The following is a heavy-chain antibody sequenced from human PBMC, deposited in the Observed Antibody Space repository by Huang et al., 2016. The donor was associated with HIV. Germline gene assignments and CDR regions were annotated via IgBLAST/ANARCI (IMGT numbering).Heavy chain of an antibody. V-gene: IGHV3-53*02. Sequence: EVQLVETGGGLIQPGGSLKLSCAASGFTASANYMSWVRQAPGKGLGCVSIVYSDGNTFYADSVKGRFIISRDNSKNTMYLQMTSLRAEDTAVYYCAKIGGSDYYYYYYMDVWGKGATVTVSS. CDR2: VYSDGNT. D-gene: IGHD3-16*01. CDR1: GFTASANY. J-gene: IGHJ6*03. CDR3: AKIGGSDYYYYYYMDV.